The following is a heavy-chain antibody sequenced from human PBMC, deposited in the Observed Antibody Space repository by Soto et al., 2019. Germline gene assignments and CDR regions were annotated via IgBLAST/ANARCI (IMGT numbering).Heavy chain of an antibody. CDR3: ARADRYYYGSSYYYHGMDV. D-gene: IGHD3-10*01. CDR1: GGSFSAYY. V-gene: IGHV4-34*01. J-gene: IGHJ6*02. Sequence: PSETLSLTFAVYGGSFSAYYWSWIRQLPGKGLVWIGIINHSGSTNYNPTLKSRATISVDTSKNQFSLKLSSVTAANTAEYYCARADRYYYGSSYYYHGMDVWGQETPVTV. CDR2: INHSGST.